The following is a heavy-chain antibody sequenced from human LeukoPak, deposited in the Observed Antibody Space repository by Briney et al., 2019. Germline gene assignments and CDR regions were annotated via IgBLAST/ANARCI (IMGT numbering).Heavy chain of an antibody. CDR2: INPHSGGT. D-gene: IGHD1-14*01. Sequence: GASVKVSCKASGFTFTDYYIHWVRQAPGQGLEWLGYINPHSGGTSSPKKFQGRVAMTTDTSTRSAYMELSSLISDDTAMYYCVWEGNEVVYKGFEYWGQGTLVTVSS. CDR1: GFTFTDYY. V-gene: IGHV1-2*02. J-gene: IGHJ4*02. CDR3: VWEGNEVVYKGFEY.